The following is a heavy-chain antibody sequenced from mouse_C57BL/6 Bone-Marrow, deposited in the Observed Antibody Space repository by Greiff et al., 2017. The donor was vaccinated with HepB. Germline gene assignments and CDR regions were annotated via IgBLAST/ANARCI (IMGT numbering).Heavy chain of an antibody. CDR1: GFTFSDYY. CDR3: ARDEGDYFDY. V-gene: IGHV5-16*01. Sequence: EVKLVESEGGLVQPGSSMKLSCTASGFTFSDYYLAWVRQVPDKGLEWVANINYDGSSTYYLDSLKSRFIISRDNAKNILYLQMSSLKSEDTATYYCARDEGDYFDYGGQGTTRTVSS. CDR2: INYDGSST. J-gene: IGHJ2*01.